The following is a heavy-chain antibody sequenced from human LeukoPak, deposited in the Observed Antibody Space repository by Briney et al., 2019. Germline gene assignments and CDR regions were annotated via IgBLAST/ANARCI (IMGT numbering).Heavy chain of an antibody. J-gene: IGHJ6*02. CDR2: IYSGGST. V-gene: IGHV3-66*01. D-gene: IGHD6-13*01. Sequence: PGGSLRLSCAASGFTVSSNYMSWVRQAPGKGLEWASVIYSGGSTYYADSVKGRFTISRDNSKNTLYLQVNSLRAEDTAVYYCARDGPAAYGNYYYYYGMDVWGQGTTVTVSS. CDR1: GFTVSSNY. CDR3: ARDGPAAYGNYYYYYGMDV.